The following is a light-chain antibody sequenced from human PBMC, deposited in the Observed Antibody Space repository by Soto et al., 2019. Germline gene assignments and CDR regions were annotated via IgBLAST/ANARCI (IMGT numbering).Light chain of an antibody. J-gene: IGKJ2*01. CDR1: QSVSSSY. V-gene: IGKV3-20*01. CDR3: QQYGNSPYT. Sequence: EIVLTQSPGTLSLSPGERATLSCRASQSVSSSYLVWYQQKPSQAPRLLIYGTSSRATGIPDRFNGSGSGTDFTLTISRLDTEDFAVYYCQQYGNSPYTFGQGTKLEI. CDR2: GTS.